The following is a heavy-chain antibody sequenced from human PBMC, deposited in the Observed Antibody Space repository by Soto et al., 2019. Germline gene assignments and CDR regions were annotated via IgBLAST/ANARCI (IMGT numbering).Heavy chain of an antibody. CDR3: ATVANYCIKGVCSLTDY. J-gene: IGHJ4*02. CDR2: ISSTSSTI. Sequence: EAQLVESGGGLVQPGGSLRLSCAASGFTFSTYSMNWVRQAPGKGLECVSYISSTSSTIYYADSVKGRFTISRDNAKNSRYLQMNSLRDEDTAVYYCATVANYCIKGVCSLTDYWGQGTLVTVSS. D-gene: IGHD2-8*01. CDR1: GFTFSTYS. V-gene: IGHV3-48*02.